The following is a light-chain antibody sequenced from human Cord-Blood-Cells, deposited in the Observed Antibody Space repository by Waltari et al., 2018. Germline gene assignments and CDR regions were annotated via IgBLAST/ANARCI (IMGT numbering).Light chain of an antibody. CDR2: AVS. V-gene: IGKV1-39*01. CDR3: QQSYSTPRT. CDR1: QSISSY. Sequence: DIQMTQSPSSLSASVGDRVTITCRANQSISSYLNWYQQKPGKAPKLLTYAVSSLQSGVPSRISGSGSGNDFTLTIRSLQPEDFETYYSQQSYSTPRTFSQGTKVEIK. J-gene: IGKJ1*01.